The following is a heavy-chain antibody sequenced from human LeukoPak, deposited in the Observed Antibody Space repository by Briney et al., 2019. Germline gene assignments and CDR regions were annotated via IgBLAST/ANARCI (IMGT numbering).Heavy chain of an antibody. Sequence: PGGSLRLSCAASGFTVSSNYMHWVRQAPGKGLVWVSRINSDGSTTTYADSVKGRFTISRDDAKTTLYLQMNSLRAEDTAVYYCARGGVGWAYFDYWGQGTLVTVSS. CDR1: GFTVSSNY. CDR2: INSDGSTT. J-gene: IGHJ4*02. CDR3: ARGGVGWAYFDY. V-gene: IGHV3-74*01. D-gene: IGHD3-16*01.